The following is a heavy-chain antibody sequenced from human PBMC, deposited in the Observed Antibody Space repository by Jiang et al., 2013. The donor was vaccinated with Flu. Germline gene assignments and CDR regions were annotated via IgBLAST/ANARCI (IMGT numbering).Heavy chain of an antibody. J-gene: IGHJ4*02. CDR3: AREGYCGGDCYTFDY. D-gene: IGHD2-21*02. CDR2: IYYSGST. V-gene: IGHV4-39*02. Sequence: SGGSISSSSYYWGWIRQPPGKGLEWIGSIYYSGSTYYNPSLKSRVTISVDTSKNQFSLKLSSVTAADTAVYYCAREGYCGGDCYTFDYWGQGTLVTVSS. CDR1: GGSISSSSYY.